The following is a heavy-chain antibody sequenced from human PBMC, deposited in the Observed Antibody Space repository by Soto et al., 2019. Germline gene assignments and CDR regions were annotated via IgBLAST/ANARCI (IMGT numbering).Heavy chain of an antibody. CDR2: ISYDGTNQ. Sequence: QVQLVESGGGVVQPGRSLRLSCAASGFPFSSYGMHWVRQAPGKGLDWVALISYDGTNQYYADSVKGRFTVSRDNSKNPLSLHMSGLSGEDTAVYYCAGGQYYFDYCGQGTLVCVSS. CDR3: AGGQYYFDY. J-gene: IGHJ4*02. V-gene: IGHV3-30*03. D-gene: IGHD2-15*01. CDR1: GFPFSSYG.